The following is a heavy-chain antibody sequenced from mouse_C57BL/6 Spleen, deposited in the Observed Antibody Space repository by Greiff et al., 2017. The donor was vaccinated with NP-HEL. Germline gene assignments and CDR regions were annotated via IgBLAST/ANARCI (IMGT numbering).Heavy chain of an antibody. CDR2: ISSGGDYI. Sequence: EVQGVESGEGLVKPGGSLKLSCAASGFTFSSYAMSWVRQTPEKRLEWVAYISSGGDYIYYADTVKGRFTISRDNARNTLYLQMSSLKSEDTAMYYCTRDQYYGSNYYFDYWGQGTTLTVSS. V-gene: IGHV5-9-1*02. CDR1: GFTFSSYA. J-gene: IGHJ2*01. CDR3: TRDQYYGSNYYFDY. D-gene: IGHD1-1*01.